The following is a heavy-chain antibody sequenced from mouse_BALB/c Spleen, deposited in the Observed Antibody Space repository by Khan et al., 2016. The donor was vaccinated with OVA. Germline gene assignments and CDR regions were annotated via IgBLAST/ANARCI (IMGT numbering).Heavy chain of an antibody. CDR3: ARSWAMDY. CDR2: ISSLAYSI. CDR1: GFTFSDYG. Sequence: VQLKESGGGLVQPGGSRKLSCAASGFTFSDYGLAWVRQTPGKGPEWVAFISSLAYSIYYADTVTGRFTISRENAKNTLYLEMSSLKSEDTAMYYCARSWAMDYWGQGTLVTVSA. V-gene: IGHV5-15*02. J-gene: IGHJ4*01.